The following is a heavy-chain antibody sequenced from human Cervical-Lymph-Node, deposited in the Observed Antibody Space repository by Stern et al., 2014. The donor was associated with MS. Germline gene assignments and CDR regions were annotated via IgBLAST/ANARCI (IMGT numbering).Heavy chain of an antibody. CDR1: GFNFSDYW. J-gene: IGHJ4*02. Sequence: EVQLVESGGGLVQPGGSLRLPCAASGFNFSDYWVHWGRQFPEKGLFWVSQINRDGSGTSYADSVKGRFSISRDNTKNMLYLRMTSLRAEDTAVYYCARGVGDYWGQGARVTVSS. CDR3: ARGVGDY. D-gene: IGHD3-16*01. V-gene: IGHV3-74*02. CDR2: INRDGSGT.